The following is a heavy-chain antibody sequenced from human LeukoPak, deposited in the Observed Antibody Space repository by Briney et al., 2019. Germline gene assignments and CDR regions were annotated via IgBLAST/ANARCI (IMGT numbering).Heavy chain of an antibody. CDR2: INPNSGGT. Sequence: ASVKVSCKASGYTFTSYGISWVRQAPGQGLEWMGWINPNSGGTNYAQKFQGRVTMTRDTSISTAFMDLSRLRSDDTAVYYCARGRSSIAALNWFDPWGQGTLVTVSS. CDR1: GYTFTSYG. J-gene: IGHJ5*02. V-gene: IGHV1-2*02. D-gene: IGHD6-6*01. CDR3: ARGRSSIAALNWFDP.